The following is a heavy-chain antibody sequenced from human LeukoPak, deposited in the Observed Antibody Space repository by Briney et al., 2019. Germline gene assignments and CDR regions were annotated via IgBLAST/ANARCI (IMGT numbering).Heavy chain of an antibody. V-gene: IGHV4-59*08. J-gene: IGHJ4*02. CDR3: AGHHPRNTVDF. D-gene: IGHD2/OR15-2a*01. Sequence: SETLSLTCTVSGTSITRTYWSWIRQPPGGGLEWIAYISDIGSINYNPSLKSRVTISLDTSKNQFSLKLSSVTAADTAVYYCAGHHPRNTVDFWGQGTLVTVSS. CDR2: ISDIGSI. CDR1: GTSITRTY.